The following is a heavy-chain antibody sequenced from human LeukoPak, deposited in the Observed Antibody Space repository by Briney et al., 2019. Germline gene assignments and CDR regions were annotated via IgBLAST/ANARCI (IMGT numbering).Heavy chain of an antibody. V-gene: IGHV3-30*04. CDR2: ISFDGSNK. D-gene: IGHD4-17*01. CDR1: GFTFSIYA. CDR3: ARERLAYGRYNWFDP. J-gene: IGHJ5*02. Sequence: PGGSLRLSCAASGFTFSIYAMHWVRQAPGKGLEWVAVISFDGSNKYYADSVRGRFTVSRDNSKNTMYMQMNSLRAEDTAVYYCARERLAYGRYNWFDPWGQGALVTVSS.